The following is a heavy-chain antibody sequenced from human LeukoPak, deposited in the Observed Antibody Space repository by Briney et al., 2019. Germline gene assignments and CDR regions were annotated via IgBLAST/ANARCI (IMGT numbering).Heavy chain of an antibody. D-gene: IGHD4-23*01. V-gene: IGHV3-23*01. CDR2: ISGRGDNT. CDR1: GFTFSGYA. CDR3: AKRVQGNTGPFHC. Sequence: GGSLRLSCAASGFTFSGYAMSWVRQAPGKGLEWVSGISGRGDNTYYADSVKDRFTISRDNSKNTLRLQMNSLRDEDTAVYYCAKRVQGNTGPFHCWGQGTLASVSS. J-gene: IGHJ4*02.